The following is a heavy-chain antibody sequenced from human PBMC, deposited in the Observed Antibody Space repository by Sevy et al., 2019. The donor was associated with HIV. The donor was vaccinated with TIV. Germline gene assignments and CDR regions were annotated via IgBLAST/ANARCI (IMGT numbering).Heavy chain of an antibody. CDR3: ATTKDYDETSGYPVDY. J-gene: IGHJ4*02. CDR2: FDPEDDET. Sequence: ASVKVSCKVSGYTLTEFAMHWVRQAPGKGLEWMGTFDPEDDETMYAQKFQGRLTLTEDTSTDTAYMELSSLRSEDTAVYYCATTKDYDETSGYPVDYWGQGTLVTVSS. D-gene: IGHD3-22*01. V-gene: IGHV1-24*01. CDR1: GYTLTEFA.